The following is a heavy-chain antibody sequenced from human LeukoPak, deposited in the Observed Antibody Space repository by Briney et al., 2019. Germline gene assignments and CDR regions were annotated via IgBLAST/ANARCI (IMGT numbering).Heavy chain of an antibody. CDR1: GGSISNYY. V-gene: IGHV4-59*12. CDR2: IYYSGST. Sequence: SETLSLTCTVSGGSISNYYWSWIRQPPGKGLEWIGYIYYSGSTNYNSSLKSRVTISVDTSKNQFSLKLSSVTAADTAVYYCARARAHLKYYYDSSGYYYFDYWGQGTLVTVSS. CDR3: ARARAHLKYYYDSSGYYYFDY. D-gene: IGHD3-22*01. J-gene: IGHJ4*02.